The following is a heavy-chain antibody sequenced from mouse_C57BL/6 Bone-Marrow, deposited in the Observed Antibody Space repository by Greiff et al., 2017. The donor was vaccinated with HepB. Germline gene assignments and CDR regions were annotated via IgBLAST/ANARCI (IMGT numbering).Heavy chain of an antibody. D-gene: IGHD5-1*01. Sequence: VQLQQPGAELVKPGASVKVSGKASGSTFTSYGRPGVKQRPGQGLEWIGRIHPSDSDTNYNQKFKGKATLTVDKSSSTAYMQLSSLTSEDSAVYYCGAYRYFDYWGQGTTLTVSS. CDR3: GAYRYFDY. CDR2: IHPSDSDT. J-gene: IGHJ2*01. V-gene: IGHV1-74*01. CDR1: GSTFTSYG.